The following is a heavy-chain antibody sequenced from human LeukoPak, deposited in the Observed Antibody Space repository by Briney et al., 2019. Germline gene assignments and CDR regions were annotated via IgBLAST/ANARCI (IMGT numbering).Heavy chain of an antibody. J-gene: IGHJ6*03. Sequence: PGGSLRLSCAASGFTFSRYAMSWVRQAPGKGLEWVSAISGSGGSTYYADSVKGRFTISRDNSKNTLYLQMNSLRAEDTAVYYCAKDSHIVVVPAAMPHYYYYMDVWGKGTTVTVSS. CDR1: GFTFSRYA. V-gene: IGHV3-23*01. CDR2: ISGSGGST. CDR3: AKDSHIVVVPAAMPHYYYYMDV. D-gene: IGHD2-2*01.